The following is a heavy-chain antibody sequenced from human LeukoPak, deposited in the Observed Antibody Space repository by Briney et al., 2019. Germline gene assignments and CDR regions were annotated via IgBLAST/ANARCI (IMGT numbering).Heavy chain of an antibody. V-gene: IGHV1-46*01. CDR1: GYTFTSYY. CDR2: INPSGGST. CDR3: ARVFGGAGMDV. J-gene: IGHJ6*02. D-gene: IGHD3-16*01. Sequence: GASVKVSCKASGYTFTSYYMHWVRQAPGQGLEWMGIINPSGGSTSYAQKFQGRVTMTRDTSTSTVYTELSSLRSEDTAVYYCARVFGGAGMDVWGQGTTVTVSS.